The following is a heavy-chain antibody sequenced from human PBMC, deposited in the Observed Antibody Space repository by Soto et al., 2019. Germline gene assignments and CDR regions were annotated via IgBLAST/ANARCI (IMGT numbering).Heavy chain of an antibody. CDR2: INAGSGNT. D-gene: IGHD3-3*02. V-gene: IGHV1-3*01. CDR3: ARDTETLGPRANDALDI. Sequence: ASVKVSCKATGYTFSAYTMNWVRQAPGQSLEWMGWINAGSGNTKYSQNFQGRVSITRDTSASTVYMELTGLTSEDTAVYYCARDTETLGPRANDALDIWGQRTMVTVPS. J-gene: IGHJ3*02. CDR1: GYTFSAYT.